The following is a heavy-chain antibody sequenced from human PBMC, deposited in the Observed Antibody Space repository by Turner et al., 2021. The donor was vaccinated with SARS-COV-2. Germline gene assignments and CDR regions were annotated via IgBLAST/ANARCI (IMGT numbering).Heavy chain of an antibody. D-gene: IGHD3-16*02. CDR1: GFTVSSNY. J-gene: IGHJ4*02. CDR2: IYSGGST. CDR3: AREIDDYVWGSYRRGY. Sequence: EVQLLESGGGLNQPGGSLRLSCAASGFTVSSNYMSWVRQAPGKGLEWVSIIYSGGSTYYADSVKGRFTISRDNSKNTLYLQMNSLRAEDTAVYYCAREIDDYVWGSYRRGYWGQGTLVTVSS. V-gene: IGHV3-66*01.